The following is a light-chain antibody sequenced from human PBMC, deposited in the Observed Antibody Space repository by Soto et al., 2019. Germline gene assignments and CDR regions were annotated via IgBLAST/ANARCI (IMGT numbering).Light chain of an antibody. Sequence: QSVLPQPASVSGSPGQSITISCTGTSSDVGGYNYVSWYQHHPGKAPKLMIYDVSNRPSGVSDPFSGSKSGNTASLTISGLQSEDEADYYCSSYTSSNSYVFGTGTKVTVL. CDR1: SSDVGGYNY. CDR2: DVS. V-gene: IGLV2-14*03. J-gene: IGLJ1*01. CDR3: SSYTSSNSYV.